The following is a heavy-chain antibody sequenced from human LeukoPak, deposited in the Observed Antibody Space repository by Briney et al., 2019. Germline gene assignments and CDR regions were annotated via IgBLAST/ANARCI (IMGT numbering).Heavy chain of an antibody. D-gene: IGHD3-22*01. Sequence: GESLKISCKGSGCSFTSYWISWVRQMPGKGLEWMGRIDPSDSYTNYSPSFQGHVTISADKSISTAYLQWSSLKASDTAMYYCARQGYYYDSSGYYPEDYWGQGTLVTVSS. CDR2: IDPSDSYT. J-gene: IGHJ4*02. CDR1: GCSFTSYW. CDR3: ARQGYYYDSSGYYPEDY. V-gene: IGHV5-10-1*01.